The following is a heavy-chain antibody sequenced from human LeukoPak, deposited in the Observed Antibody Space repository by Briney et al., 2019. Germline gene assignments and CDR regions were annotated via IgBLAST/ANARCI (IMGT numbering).Heavy chain of an antibody. CDR2: TYYSGST. D-gene: IGHD3-22*01. J-gene: IGHJ4*02. CDR1: SGSISDSSYY. Sequence: SETLSLTCSVSSGSISDSSYYWGWVRQPPGRGLEWIGTTYYSGSTFYNPSLKSRVTISVDTSKDQFSLKLTSVTAADTAVYYCARVASGYYYFFDRWGQGALVTVSS. CDR3: ARVASGYYYFFDR. V-gene: IGHV4-39*01.